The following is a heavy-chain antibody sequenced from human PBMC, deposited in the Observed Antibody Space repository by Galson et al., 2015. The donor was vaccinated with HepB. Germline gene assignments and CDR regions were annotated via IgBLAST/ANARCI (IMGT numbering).Heavy chain of an antibody. J-gene: IGHJ3*01. Sequence: LRLSCAASGFTFSTYWMSWVRQAPGKGLEWVTNINQDGTEKYYVDSMEGRFTVFRDNVKNSLFLQMNSLRAEDTAVYYCARLGPTDAFDLWGQGTMVTVSS. CDR3: ARLGPTDAFDL. CDR1: GFTFSTYW. CDR2: INQDGTEK. V-gene: IGHV3-7*03.